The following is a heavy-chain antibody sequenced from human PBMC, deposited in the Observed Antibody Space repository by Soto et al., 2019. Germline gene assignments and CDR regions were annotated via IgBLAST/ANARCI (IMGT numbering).Heavy chain of an antibody. CDR2: IYYTGSS. J-gene: IGHJ5*02. D-gene: IGHD2-15*01. CDR1: GGSVSSGNYY. Sequence: QVQLQESGPGLVKPSETLSLTCTVSGGSVSSGNYYWSWIRQPPGKGLEWIGFIYYTGSSSYNPALKSRVTMSRDKSRAQVSLKLTSVTAADTAVDYCASAVYCIGGGCPFDPWGQGTLVTVSS. CDR3: ASAVYCIGGGCPFDP. V-gene: IGHV4-61*01.